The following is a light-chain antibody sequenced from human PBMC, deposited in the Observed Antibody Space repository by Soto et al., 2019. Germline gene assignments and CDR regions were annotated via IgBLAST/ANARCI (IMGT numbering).Light chain of an antibody. CDR3: CSYAGSSTWV. V-gene: IGLV2-23*02. J-gene: IGLJ3*02. CDR1: SSDVGIYNL. CDR2: EVS. Sequence: QAVLIQPASVSGSPGQSITISCTGTSSDVGIYNLVSWYQQHPGKAPKLMLYEVSKRPSGVSNRFSGSKSGNTASLTISGLQAEDEADYYCCSYAGSSTWVFGGGTKVTVL.